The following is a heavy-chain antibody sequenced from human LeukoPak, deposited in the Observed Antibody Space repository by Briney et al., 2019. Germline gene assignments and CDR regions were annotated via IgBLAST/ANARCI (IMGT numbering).Heavy chain of an antibody. D-gene: IGHD3-22*01. CDR3: AGDLSTYYYDSSGYSPFDY. CDR1: GGSISSSSYY. CDR2: IYYSGST. V-gene: IGHV4-39*07. J-gene: IGHJ4*02. Sequence: SDTLSLTCTVSGGSISSSSYYWGWIRQPPGKGLEWIGSIYYSGSTYYNPSLKSRVTISVDTSKNQFSLKLSSVTAADTAVYYCAGDLSTYYYDSSGYSPFDYWGQGTLVTVSS.